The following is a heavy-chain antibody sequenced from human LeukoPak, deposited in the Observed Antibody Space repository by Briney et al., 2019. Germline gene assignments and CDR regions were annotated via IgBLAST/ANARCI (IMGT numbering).Heavy chain of an antibody. CDR3: ARLSSGSLPFDY. CDR2: INPNSGGT. V-gene: IGHV1-2*02. D-gene: IGHD3-22*01. Sequence: GASVKVSCKASGYTFTGYYMHWVRQAPGQGLEWMGWINPNSGGTNYAQKFQGRVTMTRDTSISTAYMELSSLRSEDTAVYYCARLSSGSLPFDYWGQGTLVTVSS. CDR1: GYTFTGYY. J-gene: IGHJ4*02.